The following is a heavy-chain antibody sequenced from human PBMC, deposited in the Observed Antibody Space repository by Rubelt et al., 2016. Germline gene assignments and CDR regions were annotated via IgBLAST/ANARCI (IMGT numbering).Heavy chain of an antibody. V-gene: IGHV3-23*01. CDR2: ISGSGGST. D-gene: IGHD6-19*01. J-gene: IGHJ6*02. Sequence: SYGMHWVRQAPGKGLEWVSAISGSGGSTYYADSVKGRFTISRDNSKNTLYLQMNSLRAEDTAVYYCAKRIAVADSYYYYYGMDVWGQGTTVTVSS. CDR1: SYG. CDR3: AKRIAVADSYYYYYGMDV.